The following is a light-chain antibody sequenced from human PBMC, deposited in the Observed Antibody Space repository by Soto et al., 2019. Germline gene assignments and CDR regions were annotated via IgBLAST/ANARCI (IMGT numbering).Light chain of an antibody. Sequence: DIQMTQSPSTLSASVGDRVTITCRASQSIGNRLAWYQQKPGRAPKLLISHASSLESGVPSRFSGSASGVQFTLTITSLQPDDFATYYCQQYNNYWTFGQGTKVELK. CDR3: QQYNNYWT. CDR1: QSIGNR. CDR2: HAS. V-gene: IGKV1-5*01. J-gene: IGKJ1*01.